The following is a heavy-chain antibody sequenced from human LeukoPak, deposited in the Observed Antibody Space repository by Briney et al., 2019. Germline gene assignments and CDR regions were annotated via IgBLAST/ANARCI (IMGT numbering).Heavy chain of an antibody. D-gene: IGHD2/OR15-2a*01. CDR3: ARVRDYLFDY. CDR2: IRPSTGDT. CDR1: GYTFTSHG. Sequence: ASVKVSCKASGYTFTSHGISWVRQAPGQGLEWMGWIRPSTGDTDYALNLQGRVTLTTDTSTSTAYMELRSLRSDDTAVYYCARVRDYLFDYWGQGTLVAVSS. V-gene: IGHV1-18*01. J-gene: IGHJ4*02.